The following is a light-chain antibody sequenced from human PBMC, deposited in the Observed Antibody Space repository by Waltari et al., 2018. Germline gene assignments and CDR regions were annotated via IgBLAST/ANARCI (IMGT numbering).Light chain of an antibody. CDR3: APWDDSLSGWV. CDR1: SSNIGNNY. Sequence: QSVLTQPPSASGAPGQRVTISCSGSSSNIGNNYVSWYQQLPGTVPKLLIYRNNQRASGVPGRFAGSKSGTSASLAIGGLRSEDEAYYYCAPWDDSLSGWVFGGGTKLTVL. CDR2: RNN. V-gene: IGLV1-47*01. J-gene: IGLJ3*02.